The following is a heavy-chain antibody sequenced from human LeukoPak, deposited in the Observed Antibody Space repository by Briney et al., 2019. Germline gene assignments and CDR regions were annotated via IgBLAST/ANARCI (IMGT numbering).Heavy chain of an antibody. CDR2: IIPIFGTA. CDR1: GGTFISYA. Sequence: SVTVSFMASGGTFISYAISWVRQAPGQGLEWMGGIIPIFGTANYAQKFQGRVTITTDESTSTAYMELSSLRSEDTAVYYCARQRWPGPFDIWGQGTMVTVSS. V-gene: IGHV1-69*05. CDR3: ARQRWPGPFDI. J-gene: IGHJ3*02. D-gene: IGHD5-24*01.